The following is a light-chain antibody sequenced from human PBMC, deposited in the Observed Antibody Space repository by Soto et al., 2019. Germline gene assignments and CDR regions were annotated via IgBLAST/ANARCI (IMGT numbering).Light chain of an antibody. Sequence: QSALTQPASVSGSPGQSITISCTGSSSDIGSYKFVSWYQQHPGKAPTLIIYEGTERPSGVSDRFSGSKSGNTASLTISGLQAEDEADYFCCSYAVGSNVFGAGTNVTVL. CDR2: EGT. J-gene: IGLJ1*01. CDR1: SSDIGSYKF. V-gene: IGLV2-23*03. CDR3: CSYAVGSNV.